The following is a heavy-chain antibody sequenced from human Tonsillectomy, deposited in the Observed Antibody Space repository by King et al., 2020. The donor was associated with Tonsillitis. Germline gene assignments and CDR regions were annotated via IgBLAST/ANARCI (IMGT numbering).Heavy chain of an antibody. CDR1: GGSFSAYY. V-gene: IGHV4-34*01. CDR2: INQSGST. Sequence: VQLQQWGAGLLKPSETLSLTCAVYGGSFSAYYWSWIRQPPGKGLEWIGEINQSGSTNYNPSLKSRVTISVDTSKNPFSLKLSSVTAADTAMYYCASKAVAGTEHDYWGQGTLVTVSS. D-gene: IGHD6-19*01. J-gene: IGHJ4*02. CDR3: ASKAVAGTEHDY.